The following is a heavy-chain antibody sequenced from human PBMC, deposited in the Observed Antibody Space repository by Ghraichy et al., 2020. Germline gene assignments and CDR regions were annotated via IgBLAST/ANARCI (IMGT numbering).Heavy chain of an antibody. CDR1: GFTFSNYV. J-gene: IGHJ6*02. V-gene: IGHV3-23*01. CDR2: ISGNGGST. D-gene: IGHD6-13*01. Sequence: GGSLRLSCAASGFTFSNYVMSWVRQAPGKGLEWVSAISGNGGSTYYTESLKGRFTISRDNSKNTLILQMNSLRAEDTAVYYCAKGIAAGTTTISYYYNGMDIWGQGTKVTLSS. CDR3: AKGIAAGTTTISYYYNGMDI.